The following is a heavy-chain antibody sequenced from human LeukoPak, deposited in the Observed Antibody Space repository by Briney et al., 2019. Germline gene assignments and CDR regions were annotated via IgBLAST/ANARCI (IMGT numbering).Heavy chain of an antibody. J-gene: IGHJ6*03. CDR1: GGSFSGYY. D-gene: IGHD3-10*01. Sequence: PSETLSLTCAVYGGSFSGYYWSWIRQPPGKGLEWIGDINHSGSTNYNPSLKSRVTISVDTSKNQFSLKLSSVTAADTAVYYCARHVRYGSGSYWGYYYYYMDVWGKGTTVTISS. CDR2: INHSGST. V-gene: IGHV4-34*01. CDR3: ARHVRYGSGSYWGYYYYYMDV.